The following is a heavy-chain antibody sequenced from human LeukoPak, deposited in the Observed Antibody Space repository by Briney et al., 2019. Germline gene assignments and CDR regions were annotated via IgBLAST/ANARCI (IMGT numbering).Heavy chain of an antibody. CDR3: ARSDGSGTYY. J-gene: IGHJ4*02. Sequence: GGSLRLSCTASGFIFGDYAMCWFRQAPGKGLEWVGFIRSKTYGGTTEYAASVKGRFTISRDDSKSIAYLQMNSLKTEDTAVYYCARSDGSGTYYWGQGTLVTVSS. V-gene: IGHV3-49*03. CDR2: IRSKTYGGTT. D-gene: IGHD3-10*01. CDR1: GFIFGDYA.